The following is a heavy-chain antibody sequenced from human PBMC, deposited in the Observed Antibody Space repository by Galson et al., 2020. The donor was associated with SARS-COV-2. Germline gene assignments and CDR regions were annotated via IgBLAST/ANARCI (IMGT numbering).Heavy chain of an antibody. J-gene: IGHJ3*02. Sequence: TGGSLRLSCEASGFTFSTYGMDWVRQAPGKGLEWVEVIWYDGSNKYYADSVKGRFNISRDNSKNTLYLQMNSLRADETAVYYCARGSNSHAFDIWGQGTMVTVSS. CDR2: IWYDGSNK. V-gene: IGHV3-33*01. CDR1: GFTFSTYG. CDR3: ARGSNSHAFDI. D-gene: IGHD3-10*01.